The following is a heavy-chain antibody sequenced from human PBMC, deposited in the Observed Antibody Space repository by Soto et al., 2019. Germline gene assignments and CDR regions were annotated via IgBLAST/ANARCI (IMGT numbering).Heavy chain of an antibody. D-gene: IGHD2-8*01. CDR1: GFTFSSYG. CDR3: AREGCTNGVCYSRRYYYGMDV. J-gene: IGHJ6*02. V-gene: IGHV3-33*01. Sequence: PVGSLRLSCAASGFTFSSYGMHWVRQAPGKGLEWVAVIWYDGSNKYYADSVKGRFTISRDNSKNTLYLQMNSLRAEDTAVYYCAREGCTNGVCYSRRYYYGMDVWGQGTTVTVSS. CDR2: IWYDGSNK.